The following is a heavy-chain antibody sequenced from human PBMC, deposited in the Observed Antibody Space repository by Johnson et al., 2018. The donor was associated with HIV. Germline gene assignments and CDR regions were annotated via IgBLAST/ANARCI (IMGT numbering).Heavy chain of an antibody. CDR1: GFTVSSNY. V-gene: IGHV3-53*01. CDR2: LYSGGST. J-gene: IGHJ3*02. D-gene: IGHD6-6*01. CDR3: SSTIAARGAFDI. Sequence: VQLVESGGGLIQPGGSLRLSCAASGFTVSSNYMSWVRQAPGKGLAWVSVLYSGGSTYYADSVKCRFTISRDTSKNTLYLQMNSLRAEDTAVYYCSSTIAARGAFDIWGQGTMVTVSS.